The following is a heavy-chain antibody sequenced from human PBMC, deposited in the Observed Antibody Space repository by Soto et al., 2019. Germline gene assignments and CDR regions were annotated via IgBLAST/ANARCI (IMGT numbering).Heavy chain of an antibody. CDR3: ARDTRGSGSNDY. J-gene: IGHJ4*02. D-gene: IGHD3-10*01. Sequence: QVQLVESGGGVVQHGRSLRLSCAASGFTINTNVMHWVRQTPGKGLEWVALIWSDGSDEYYADSVKGQFTISRDNFKNTLSLSINSLRVSDTALYDCARDTRGSGSNDYWVQGILVNASS. CDR2: IWSDGSDE. V-gene: IGHV3-33*01. CDR1: GFTINTNV.